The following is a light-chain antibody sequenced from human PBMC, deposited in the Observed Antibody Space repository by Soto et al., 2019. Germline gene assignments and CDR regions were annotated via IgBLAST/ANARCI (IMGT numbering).Light chain of an antibody. CDR1: SSNIGNNY. CDR3: ETWDSSLSAVV. V-gene: IGLV1-51*01. CDR2: VNN. J-gene: IGLJ2*01. Sequence: QSVWTQPPSVSAAPGQRVTISRSGSSSNIGNNYVSWYQQLPGTAPKLLIYVNNKRPSGIPDRFSGSKSGASATLGITGLQPGDDADYHCETWDSSLSAVVFGGGTKLTVL.